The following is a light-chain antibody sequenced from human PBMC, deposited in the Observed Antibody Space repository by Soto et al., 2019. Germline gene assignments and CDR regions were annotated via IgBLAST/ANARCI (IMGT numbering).Light chain of an antibody. Sequence: QSALTQPASVSGSPGQSITISCTGTSSDVGGYNYVSWFQQHPGKAPNLMIYDVYRRPSGVSYRFSGSKSGNTASLTISGLQAEDEADYYCSSYTTRSTVVFGGGTKVTV. V-gene: IGLV2-14*01. CDR2: DVY. CDR1: SSDVGGYNY. CDR3: SSYTTRSTVV. J-gene: IGLJ2*01.